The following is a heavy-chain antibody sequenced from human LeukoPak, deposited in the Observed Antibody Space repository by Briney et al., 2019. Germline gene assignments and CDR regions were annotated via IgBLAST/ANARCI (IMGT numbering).Heavy chain of an antibody. CDR1: GYTFTSYG. D-gene: IGHD3-3*01. J-gene: IGHJ4*02. V-gene: IGHV1-18*01. CDR3: ARVPNDFWSGYLDY. Sequence: GASVKVSCKASGYTFTSYGISWVRQAPGQGLEWMGWISAYNGNTNYAQKLQGRVTMTIDTSTSTAYMELRSLRSDDTAVYYCARVPNDFWSGYLDYWGQGTLVTVSS. CDR2: ISAYNGNT.